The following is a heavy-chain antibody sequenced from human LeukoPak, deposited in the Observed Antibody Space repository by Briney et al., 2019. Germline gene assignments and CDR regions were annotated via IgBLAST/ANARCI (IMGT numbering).Heavy chain of an antibody. CDR1: GFTFNNYV. Sequence: GGSLRLSCAASGFTFNNYVMHWVRRAPGKGLEWVSSITWNSGNIGYADSVKGRFTISRDNAKNSLYLQMNSLRAEDTALYYCAKGLAVAQYYFDYWGQGTLVTVSS. CDR3: AKGLAVAQYYFDY. CDR2: ITWNSGNI. V-gene: IGHV3-9*01. J-gene: IGHJ4*02. D-gene: IGHD6-19*01.